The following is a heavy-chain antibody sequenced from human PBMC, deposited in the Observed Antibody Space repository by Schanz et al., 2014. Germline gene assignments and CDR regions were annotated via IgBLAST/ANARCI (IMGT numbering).Heavy chain of an antibody. Sequence: VQLVESGGGLVKPGGSLRLSCAASGFTFSSYAMSWVRQAPGKGLEWVSALSGSGGSTYYADSVKGRFTISRDNAKNSLYLQMNSLRAEDTAVYYCAKAEYDILTDSYSRLDPWGQGTLVTVSS. D-gene: IGHD3-9*01. J-gene: IGHJ5*02. CDR2: LSGSGGST. V-gene: IGHV3-23*04. CDR1: GFTFSSYA. CDR3: AKAEYDILTDSYSRLDP.